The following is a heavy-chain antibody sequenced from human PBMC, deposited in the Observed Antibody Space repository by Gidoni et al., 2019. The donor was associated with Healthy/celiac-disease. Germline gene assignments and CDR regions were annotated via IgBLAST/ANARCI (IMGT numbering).Heavy chain of an antibody. CDR2: IKSKSDGGTT. V-gene: IGHV3-15*07. J-gene: IGHJ4*02. CDR3: TTGADPRIYGSGSYYGA. D-gene: IGHD3-10*01. Sequence: GLEWVGRIKSKSDGGTTDYAAPVKGRFTISRDDSKNTLYLQMNSLKTEDTAVYYCTTGADPRIYGSGSYYGAWGQGTLVTVSS.